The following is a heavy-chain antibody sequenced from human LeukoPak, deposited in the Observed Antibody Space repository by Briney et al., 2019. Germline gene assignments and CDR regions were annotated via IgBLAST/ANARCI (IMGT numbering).Heavy chain of an antibody. V-gene: IGHV3-9*01. D-gene: IGHD6-13*01. Sequence: PGRSLRLSCAASGFTFDDYAMHWVRQAPGKGLEWVSGISWNSGSIGYADSVKGRFTISRDNAKHSLYLQMNSLRAEDTALYYCAKAYSSSVEGNYFDYWGQGTLVTVSS. J-gene: IGHJ4*02. CDR1: GFTFDDYA. CDR2: ISWNSGSI. CDR3: AKAYSSSVEGNYFDY.